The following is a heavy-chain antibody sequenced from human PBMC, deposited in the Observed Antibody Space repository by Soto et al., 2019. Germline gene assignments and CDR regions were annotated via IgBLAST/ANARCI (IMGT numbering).Heavy chain of an antibody. D-gene: IGHD1-26*01. V-gene: IGHV4-61*01. CDR3: ARATYYYYGMDV. CDR2: IYYSGST. CDR1: GGSVSSGRYY. J-gene: IGHJ6*02. Sequence: SETLSLTCTVSGGSVSSGRYYWIWVRQPPGKGLEWIAYIYYSGSTNYNPSLKSRVTISVDRSKNQFSLKLNSVTAADTAVYYCARATYYYYGMDVWGQGTTV.